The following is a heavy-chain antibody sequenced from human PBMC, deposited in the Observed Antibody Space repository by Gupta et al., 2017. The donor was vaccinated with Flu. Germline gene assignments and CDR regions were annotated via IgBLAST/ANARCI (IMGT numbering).Heavy chain of an antibody. Sequence: EVQLVESGGGLVPPGRSLRLSCAASGFTFDDYAMHWVRQAPGKGLEWVSGISWNSGSIGYADSVKGRFTISRDNAKNSLYLQMNSLRAEDTALYYCAKEASSGWYPYFDYWGQGTLVTVSS. V-gene: IGHV3-9*01. CDR1: GFTFDDYA. CDR3: AKEASSGWYPYFDY. J-gene: IGHJ4*02. CDR2: ISWNSGSI. D-gene: IGHD6-19*01.